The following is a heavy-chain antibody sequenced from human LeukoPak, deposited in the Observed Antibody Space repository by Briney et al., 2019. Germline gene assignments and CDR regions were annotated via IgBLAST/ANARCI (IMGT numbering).Heavy chain of an antibody. CDR2: ASADINVK. V-gene: IGHV3-30-3*01. CDR1: GFTFRNYV. J-gene: IGHJ4*02. CDR3: AREGYYGSGSPPSLYFDY. Sequence: GGSLRLSCAASGFTFRNYVSHWVRQVPGKGLEWVAVASADINVKLYADSVKGRFTISRDNSRSTLYLQMNSLRPEDTAIYYCAREGYYGSGSPPSLYFDYWGQGTLVTVSS. D-gene: IGHD3-10*01.